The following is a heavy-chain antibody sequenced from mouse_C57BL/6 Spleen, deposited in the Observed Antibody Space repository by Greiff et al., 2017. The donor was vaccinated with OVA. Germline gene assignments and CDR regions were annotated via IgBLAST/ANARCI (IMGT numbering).Heavy chain of an antibody. Sequence: DVKLVESEGGLVQPGSSMKLSCTASGFNFSDYYMAWVRQVPEKGLEWVANINYDGSSTYYLDSLKSRFIISRDNAKNILYLQMSSLKSDDTATYYCSRAYGNYHYYAMGYWGQGTSVTVSS. D-gene: IGHD2-1*01. CDR1: GFNFSDYY. V-gene: IGHV5-16*01. CDR3: SRAYGNYHYYAMGY. CDR2: INYDGSST. J-gene: IGHJ4*01.